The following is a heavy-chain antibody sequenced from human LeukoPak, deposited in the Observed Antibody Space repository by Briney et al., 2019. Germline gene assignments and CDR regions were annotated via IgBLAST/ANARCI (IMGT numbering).Heavy chain of an antibody. Sequence: SETLSLTCTVSGASMTSYYWTWVRQPPGKGLEWVGYVYHSGSTNYNPSLKSRVTISLDTTKNQFSLKLTSVTAADTALYYCVGGFTVRRGALDFWGQGTMVTVSS. D-gene: IGHD4-17*01. CDR2: VYHSGST. CDR1: GASMTSYY. V-gene: IGHV4-59*01. J-gene: IGHJ3*01. CDR3: VGGFTVRRGALDF.